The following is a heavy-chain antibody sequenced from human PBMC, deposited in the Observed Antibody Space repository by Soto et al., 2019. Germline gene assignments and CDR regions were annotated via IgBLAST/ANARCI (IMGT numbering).Heavy chain of an antibody. V-gene: IGHV5-10-1*01. D-gene: IGHD3-10*01. CDR2: IDPSDSYT. CDR1: GYSFTSYW. CDR3: ARHAYYGSRGLNWFDP. Sequence: GESLKLSCKGSGYSFTSYWISWVRQMPGKGLEWMGRIDPSDSYTNYSPSFQGHVTISADKSISTAYLQWSSLKASDTAMYYCARHAYYGSRGLNWFDPWGQGTLVTVSS. J-gene: IGHJ5*02.